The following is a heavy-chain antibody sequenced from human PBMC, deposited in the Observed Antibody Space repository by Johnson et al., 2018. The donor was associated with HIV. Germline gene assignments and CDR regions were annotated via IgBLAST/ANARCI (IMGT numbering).Heavy chain of an antibody. D-gene: IGHD6-13*01. V-gene: IGHV3-9*01. CDR3: AKDRDLAAAGTDAFDI. CDR1: GFTFDDYA. J-gene: IGHJ3*02. CDR2: ISWNSGSI. Sequence: VPLVESGGGLVQPGRSLRLSCAASGFTFDDYAMHWVRQAPGKGLEWVSGISWNSGSIGYADSVKGRFTISRDNAKNSLYLQMNSLRAEDTALYYCAKDRDLAAAGTDAFDIWGQGTIVTVSS.